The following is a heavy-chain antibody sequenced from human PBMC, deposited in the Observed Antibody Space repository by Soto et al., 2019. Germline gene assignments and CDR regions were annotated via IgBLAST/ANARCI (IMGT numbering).Heavy chain of an antibody. J-gene: IGHJ4*02. CDR2: LYPKEGRA. CDR1: GSIFKNYG. D-gene: IGHD4-17*01. V-gene: IGHV1-18*01. CDR3: ARDIDYDIDY. Sequence: QVQLVQSGAAVQRPGASVKVSCKTSGSIFKNYGISWVRQAPGQGLQWMGWLYPKEGRANFAPNFQGRVSLTTDTPTSTAYIELSSLRLDDSAVYFCARDIDYDIDYWGQGTLVTVSS.